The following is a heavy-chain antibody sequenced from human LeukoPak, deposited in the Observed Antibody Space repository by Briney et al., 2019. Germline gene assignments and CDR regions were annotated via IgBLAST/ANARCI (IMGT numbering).Heavy chain of an antibody. J-gene: IGHJ4*02. CDR1: GFTFSPLG. D-gene: IGHD3-10*01. CDR3: TRGRGLTLSYHYFDY. V-gene: IGHV3-48*02. Sequence: GGSLRLSCAASGFTFSPLGMNWVRQAPGRGLEWVSYVSSGSSTTYYADSVKGRFTISRDNAKNSLYLQVNSLRDEDTAVYYCTRGRGLTLSYHYFDYWGQGTLVTVSS. CDR2: VSSGSSTT.